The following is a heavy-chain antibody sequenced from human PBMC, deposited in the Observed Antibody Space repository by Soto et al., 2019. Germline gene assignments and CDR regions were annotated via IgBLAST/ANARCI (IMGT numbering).Heavy chain of an antibody. Sequence: GGSLRLSCAASGFTFSSYGMHWVRQAPGKGLEWVAVISYDGSNKYYADSVKGRFTISRDNSKNTLYLQMNSLRAEDTAVYYCAKEGCSGGSCPGGFDYWGQGTLVTVSS. V-gene: IGHV3-30*18. D-gene: IGHD2-15*01. CDR3: AKEGCSGGSCPGGFDY. CDR2: ISYDGSNK. CDR1: GFTFSSYG. J-gene: IGHJ4*02.